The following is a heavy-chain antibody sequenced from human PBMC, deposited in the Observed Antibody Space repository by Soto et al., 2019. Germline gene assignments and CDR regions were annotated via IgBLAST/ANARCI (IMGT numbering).Heavy chain of an antibody. J-gene: IGHJ6*02. CDR2: ISSTSTYI. V-gene: IGHV3-21*01. CDR3: ARASVVVPAAVYYSYYYGMDV. CDR1: GFTFSSYS. Sequence: GSLRLSCAASGFTFSSYSMNWVRQAPGKGLEWVSSISSTSTYIYYADSMKGRFTISRDNAKNSLHLQMNSLRAEDTAVYYCARASVVVPAAVYYSYYYGMDVWGQGTTVTVSS. D-gene: IGHD2-2*01.